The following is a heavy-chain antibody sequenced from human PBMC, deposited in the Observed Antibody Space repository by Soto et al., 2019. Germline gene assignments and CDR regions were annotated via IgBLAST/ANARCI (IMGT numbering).Heavy chain of an antibody. CDR3: ARHLSNFRYYYYAMDV. V-gene: IGHV5-51*01. D-gene: IGHD4-4*01. CDR1: GYTFTDYW. J-gene: IGHJ6*02. Sequence: GESLKISCKGSGYTFTDYWIGWVRQLPGKGLEWMGIIYPGDSDTRYSPSFQGHVTITVDKSTSTAYLQWNTLKASDTAMYYCARHLSNFRYYYYAMDVWGQGTTVTVSS. CDR2: IYPGDSDT.